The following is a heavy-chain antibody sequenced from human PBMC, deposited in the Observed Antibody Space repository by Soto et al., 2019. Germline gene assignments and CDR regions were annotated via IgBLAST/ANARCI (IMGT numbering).Heavy chain of an antibody. CDR2: IYYSGST. CDR1: GASISSYY. V-gene: IGHV4-59*01. Sequence: SETLSLTCSVSGASISSYYWSWIRQPPGKGLEWIAYIYYSGSTNYNPSLKNRVTISVDTSKNQFSLKLTSVTAADTAVYYCAAPPRYWGQGTQVPVSS. J-gene: IGHJ4*02. CDR3: AAPPRY.